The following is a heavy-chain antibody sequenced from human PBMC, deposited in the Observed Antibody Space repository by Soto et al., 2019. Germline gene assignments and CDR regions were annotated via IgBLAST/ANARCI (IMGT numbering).Heavy chain of an antibody. D-gene: IGHD1-1*01. Sequence: QVQLVQSGAEVKKPGSSVKVSWKASGGTFSNYASIWVRQAPGQGLEWMGGIIPIFGTANYAQNFQGRVTITADESTSTAYMELSSLRSEDTAVYYCARGGTTGTMDYFDYWGQGTLVTVSS. V-gene: IGHV1-69*01. CDR2: IIPIFGTA. J-gene: IGHJ4*02. CDR1: GGTFSNYA. CDR3: ARGGTTGTMDYFDY.